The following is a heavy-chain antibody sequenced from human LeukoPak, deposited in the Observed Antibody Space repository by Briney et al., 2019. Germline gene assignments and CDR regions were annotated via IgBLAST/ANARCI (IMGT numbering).Heavy chain of an antibody. CDR1: GGTFSSYA. D-gene: IGHD1-26*01. Sequence: ASVKVSCEASGGTFSSYAISWVRQAPGQGLEWMGGIIPIFGTANYAQKFQGRVTITAGESTSTAYMELSSLRSEDTAVYYCARGSGRSYVEFWFFDYWGQGTLVTVSS. CDR3: ARGSGRSYVEFWFFDY. CDR2: IIPIFGTA. V-gene: IGHV1-69*13. J-gene: IGHJ4*02.